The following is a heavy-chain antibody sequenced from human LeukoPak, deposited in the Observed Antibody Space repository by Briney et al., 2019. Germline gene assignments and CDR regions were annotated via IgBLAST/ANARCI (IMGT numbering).Heavy chain of an antibody. Sequence: PGGSLRLSCAASGFTVSSNYMSWVRQAPGKGLEWVSVIYSGGSTYYADSVKGRFTISRDNSKNTMYLQMNSLRAEDTAVYYCARDRHYDYVWGSSKGDYWGQGTLVTVSS. J-gene: IGHJ4*02. D-gene: IGHD3-16*01. V-gene: IGHV3-66*01. CDR3: ARDRHYDYVWGSSKGDY. CDR1: GFTVSSNY. CDR2: IYSGGST.